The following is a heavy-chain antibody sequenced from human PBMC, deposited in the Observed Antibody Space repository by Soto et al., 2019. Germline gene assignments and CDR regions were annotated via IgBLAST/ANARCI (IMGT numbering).Heavy chain of an antibody. CDR1: GYSFSSYW. Sequence: GESLKISCKGSGYSFSSYWISWVRQMPGKGLEWMGRIDPSDSYTKYSPSFRGLVTISAEKSISTAYLQWSSLKASDTAMYYCARGIYNSAVVLHSWGPRXLGTVS. CDR2: IDPSDSYT. J-gene: IGHJ4*02. CDR3: ARGIYNSAVVLHS. D-gene: IGHD3-22*01. V-gene: IGHV5-10-1*01.